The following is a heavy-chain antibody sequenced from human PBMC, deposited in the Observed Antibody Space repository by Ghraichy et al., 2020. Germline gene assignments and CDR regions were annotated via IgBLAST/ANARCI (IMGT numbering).Heavy chain of an antibody. CDR3: ARGPVGATSYYFDY. CDR1: GYTFTSYD. Sequence: ASVKVSCKASGYTFTSYDINWVRQATGQGLEWMGWMNPNSGNTGYAQKFQGRVTMTRNTSISTAYMELSGLRSEDTAVYYCARGPVGATSYYFDYWGQGTLVTVSS. J-gene: IGHJ4*02. D-gene: IGHD1-26*01. CDR2: MNPNSGNT. V-gene: IGHV1-8*01.